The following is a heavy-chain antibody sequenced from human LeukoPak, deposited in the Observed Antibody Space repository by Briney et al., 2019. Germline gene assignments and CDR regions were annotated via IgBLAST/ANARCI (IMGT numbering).Heavy chain of an antibody. CDR3: AKDPSRATYNWFDP. J-gene: IGHJ5*02. Sequence: GPSLRLSRAASGFTFSSYAMGSVRHAPGKGLEWVSSISGSGGSTYYADSVKGRFTISRDNTKNPLYLQMNSLRAEDTAVYYCAKDPSRATYNWFDPWGQGTLVTVSS. CDR1: GFTFSSYA. V-gene: IGHV3-23*01. CDR2: ISGSGGST.